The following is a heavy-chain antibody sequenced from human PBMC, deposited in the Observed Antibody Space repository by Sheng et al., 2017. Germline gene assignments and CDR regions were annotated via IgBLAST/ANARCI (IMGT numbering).Heavy chain of an antibody. V-gene: IGHV1-69*13. J-gene: IGHJ3*02. CDR3: ARHLATEAFDI. CDR2: IIFAFGTT. Sequence: QVHLVQSGAEVKKPRSSVKVCCKASGGTFNRYCVSWVRQVPGHGLEWMGGIIFAFGTTNYAQDMQGRVTISADQSTNTVYMELSSLRSDDTGIYYCARHLATEAFDIWGPGTMVSVSS. CDR1: GGTFNRYC.